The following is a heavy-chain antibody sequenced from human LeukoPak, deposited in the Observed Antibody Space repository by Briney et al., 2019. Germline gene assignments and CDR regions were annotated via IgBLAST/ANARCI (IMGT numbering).Heavy chain of an antibody. J-gene: IGHJ3*02. D-gene: IGHD6-19*01. CDR1: GYTFTGYY. CDR2: INPNSGGT. V-gene: IGHV1-2*06. Sequence: ASVKVSCKASGYTFTGYYMHWVRQAPGQGLEWMGRINPNSGGTNYAQKFQGRVTMTRDTSISTAYMELSRLRSDDTAVYYCARGPRLDSSGWYYGAFDIWGQGTKVTVSS. CDR3: ARGPRLDSSGWYYGAFDI.